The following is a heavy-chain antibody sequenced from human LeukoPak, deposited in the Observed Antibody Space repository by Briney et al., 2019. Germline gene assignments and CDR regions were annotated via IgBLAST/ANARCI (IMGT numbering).Heavy chain of an antibody. CDR1: GFTFSSYG. CDR2: ISYDGSNK. Sequence: GGSLRLSCAASGFTFSSYGMHWVRQAPGKGLEWVAVISYDGSNKYYADSVKGRFTISRDNSKNTPYLQMNSLRAEDTAVYYCAKAMDVWGQGTTVTVSS. V-gene: IGHV3-30*18. J-gene: IGHJ6*02. CDR3: AKAMDV.